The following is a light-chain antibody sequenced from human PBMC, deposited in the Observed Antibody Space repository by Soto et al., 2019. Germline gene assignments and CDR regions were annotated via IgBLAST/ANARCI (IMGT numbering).Light chain of an antibody. CDR2: GAS. J-gene: IGKJ5*01. V-gene: IGKV3-20*01. CDR1: QSVSSTF. Sequence: EIVLTQSPGTLSLSPGERATLSCRASQSVSSTFLAWYQQKPGQAPRLLIYGASNRATGIPDRFSGSGSGTDFTLTISRLEPEDFAVYYCQQYGTSPITFGQGTRLEIK. CDR3: QQYGTSPIT.